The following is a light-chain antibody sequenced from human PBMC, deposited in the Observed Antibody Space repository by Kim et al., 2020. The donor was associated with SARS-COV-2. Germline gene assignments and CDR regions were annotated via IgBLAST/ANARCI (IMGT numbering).Light chain of an antibody. CDR2: YDS. J-gene: IGLJ1*01. CDR1: RIGSKS. Sequence: SYELTQPPSVLVAPGETARLTCGGNRIGSKSVHWYQQKPGQAPVLVIYYDSDRPSGIPERFSGSNSGNTATLTISSVEAGDEADYYCQVWDTDNDHYVFATGTKVTVL. V-gene: IGLV3-21*04. CDR3: QVWDTDNDHYV.